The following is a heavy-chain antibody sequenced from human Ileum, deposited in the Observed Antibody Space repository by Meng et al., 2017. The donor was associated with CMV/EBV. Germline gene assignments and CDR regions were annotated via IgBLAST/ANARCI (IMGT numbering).Heavy chain of an antibody. D-gene: IGHD3-16*01. J-gene: IGHJ4*02. CDR3: ARFEWRPSMID. CDR1: GFTFSDSN. CDR2: IRTKPNNYAT. Sequence: ASGFTFSDSNIPWVRQASGKGLEWLGRIRTKPNNYATAYVASVTGRFTISRDDSKNTAYLQMNSLKTEDTAVYYCARFEWRPSMIDWGQGILVTVSS. V-gene: IGHV3-73*01.